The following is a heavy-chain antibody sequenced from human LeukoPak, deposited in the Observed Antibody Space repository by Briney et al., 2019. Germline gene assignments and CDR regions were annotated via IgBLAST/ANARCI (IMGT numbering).Heavy chain of an antibody. Sequence: GGSLRLSCTASGFTFDDYAMHWVRHAPGKGLEWVSGISWSSGSLGYADSVKGRFIISRDNAKNCLYLQMNSLRAEDTALYYCAKTFYSGSGSELPHHWGQGTLVTVSS. CDR1: GFTFDDYA. V-gene: IGHV3-9*01. J-gene: IGHJ1*01. CDR3: AKTFYSGSGSELPHH. CDR2: ISWSSGSL. D-gene: IGHD3-10*01.